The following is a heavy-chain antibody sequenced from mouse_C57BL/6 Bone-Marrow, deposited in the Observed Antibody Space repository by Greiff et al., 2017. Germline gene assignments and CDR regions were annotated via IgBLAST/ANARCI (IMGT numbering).Heavy chain of an antibody. V-gene: IGHV1-82*01. CDR2: LYPGDGDT. J-gene: IGHJ4*01. Sequence: VKLVESGPELVKPGASVKISCKASGYAFSSSWMNWVKQRPGKGLEWIGRLYPGDGDTNYNGKFKGKATLSADKSSSTAYMELRSLTSEYSAVYICARGGVGATRYYAMDYWGQGTSVTVSS. CDR3: ARGGVGATRYYAMDY. CDR1: GYAFSSSW. D-gene: IGHD1-1*01.